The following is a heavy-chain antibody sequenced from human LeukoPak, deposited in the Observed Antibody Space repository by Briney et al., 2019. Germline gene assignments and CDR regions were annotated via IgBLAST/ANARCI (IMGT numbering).Heavy chain of an antibody. CDR1: GGSFSGYY. D-gene: IGHD2-15*01. V-gene: IGHV4-34*01. CDR3: ARVPPRYCSGGSCYSRSVWFDP. CDR2: INHSGST. Sequence: SETLSLTCAVYGGSFSGYYWSWIRQPPGKGLEWIGEINHSGSTNYNPSLKSRVTISVDTSKNQFSLKLSSVTAADTAVYHCARVPPRYCSGGSCYSRSVWFDPWGQGTLVTVSS. J-gene: IGHJ5*02.